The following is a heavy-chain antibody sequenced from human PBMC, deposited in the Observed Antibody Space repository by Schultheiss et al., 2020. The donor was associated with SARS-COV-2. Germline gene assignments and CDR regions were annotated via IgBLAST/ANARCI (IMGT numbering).Heavy chain of an antibody. CDR3: ASQSPWVVQYSSSPQRFDP. J-gene: IGHJ5*02. Sequence: ASVKVSCKASGYTFTSYDINWVRQATGQGLEWMGRINPNSGGTNYAQKFQGRVTITRDTSASTAYMELSSLRSEDTAVYYCASQSPWVVQYSSSPQRFDPWGQGTLVTVSS. V-gene: IGHV1-8*01. D-gene: IGHD6-6*01. CDR2: INPNSGGT. CDR1: GYTFTSYD.